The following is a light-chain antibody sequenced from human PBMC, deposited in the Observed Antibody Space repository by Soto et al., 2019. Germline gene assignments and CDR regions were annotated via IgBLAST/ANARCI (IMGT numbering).Light chain of an antibody. CDR2: GAS. Sequence: DIQMTQSPSSLSASVGDRVTITCRASQSISRHLNWYQQKPGKAPKLLIYGASSLQSGVPSRISGSGSGTDFTLSISSLQPEDFATYYCQKSYSAPLTFGGGTKVEIK. V-gene: IGKV1-39*01. CDR1: QSISRH. J-gene: IGKJ4*01. CDR3: QKSYSAPLT.